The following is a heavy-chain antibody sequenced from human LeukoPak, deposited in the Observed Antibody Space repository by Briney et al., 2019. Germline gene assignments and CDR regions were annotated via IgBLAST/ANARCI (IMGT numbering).Heavy chain of an antibody. V-gene: IGHV3-48*01. Sequence: PGGSLRLSCAASGFTFSSYSMDWVRQAPEKGLEWVSYISSSGTTIYYADSVKGRFTISRDNAKNSLYLQMDSLRAEDTAVYYCARDRSRMIWGQGTLVTVSS. CDR3: ARDRSRMI. CDR2: ISSSGTTI. D-gene: IGHD2-2*01. CDR1: GFTFSSYS. J-gene: IGHJ4*02.